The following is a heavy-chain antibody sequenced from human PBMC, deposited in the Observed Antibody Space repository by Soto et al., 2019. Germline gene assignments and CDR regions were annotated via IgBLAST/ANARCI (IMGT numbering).Heavy chain of an antibody. CDR1: GFTFSSYG. J-gene: IGHJ4*02. CDR2: IWYDGSNK. V-gene: IGHV3-33*01. CDR3: ARGGVSGSGSYSPSYYFDY. Sequence: QVQLVESGGGVVQPGRSLRLSCAASGFTFSSYGMHWVRQAPGKGLEWVAVIWYDGSNKYYADSVKGRFTISRDNSKNTLYLQMNSLRAEDTAVYYCARGGVSGSGSYSPSYYFDYWGQGTLVTVSS. D-gene: IGHD3-10*01.